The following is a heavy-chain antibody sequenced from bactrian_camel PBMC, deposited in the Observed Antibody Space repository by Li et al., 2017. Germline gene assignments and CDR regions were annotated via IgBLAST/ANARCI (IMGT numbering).Heavy chain of an antibody. V-gene: IGHV3S54*01. CDR1: RYIYRYLC. CDR2: IATGSGNT. D-gene: IGHD2*01. J-gene: IGHJ7*01. Sequence: HVQLVESGGGSAQAGGSLRLSCTASRYIYRYLCMGWFRQGPGRERERVARIATGSGNTYYADSVKGRFTISQDNAKNTLYLQMNSLKPEDTAMYYCAARGSNVVGISATFYGMEHWGKGTQVTVS.